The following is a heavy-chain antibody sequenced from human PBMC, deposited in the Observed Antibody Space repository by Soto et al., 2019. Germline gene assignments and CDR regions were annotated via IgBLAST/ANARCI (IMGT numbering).Heavy chain of an antibody. J-gene: IGHJ6*02. D-gene: IGHD3-10*01. CDR2: IYYSGSN. CDR1: GGSISRGNYY. CDR3: ARSLWFGEYPPYNYGMDV. V-gene: IGHV4-30-4*01. Sequence: SETLSLTCTVSGGSISRGNYYTSWIRQPPEKGQEWNGNIYYSGSNYYNQSLKNRDKKSVETSKNQFSLKLISVTAADTAVYYFARSLWFGEYPPYNYGMDVWGQEIKVTVSS.